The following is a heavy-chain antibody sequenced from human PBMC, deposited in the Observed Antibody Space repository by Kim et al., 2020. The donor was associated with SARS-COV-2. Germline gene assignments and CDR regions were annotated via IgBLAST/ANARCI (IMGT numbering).Heavy chain of an antibody. CDR1: GGSISSRNYY. V-gene: IGHV4-39*01. CDR3: ARSVWGTGHGDYVVYY. Sequence: SETLSLTCTVSGGSISSRNYYWGWIRQPPGKGLEWIGITYYSGSTHYNPSLNSRVIISVDTSKNQFYLKLTSVTAADTAVYYCARSVWGTGHGDYVVYY. J-gene: IGHJ6*01. CDR2: TYYSGST. D-gene: IGHD4-17*01.